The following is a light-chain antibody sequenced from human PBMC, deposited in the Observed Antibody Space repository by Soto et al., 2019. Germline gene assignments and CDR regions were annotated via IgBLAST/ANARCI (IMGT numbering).Light chain of an antibody. V-gene: IGLV2-14*01. CDR1: NSDVGGYNY. J-gene: IGLJ1*01. CDR3: SSYTSSSSPYV. CDR2: QVN. Sequence: QSVLPQPRSVSGSPGQSVTTSCTGTNSDVGGYNYVSWFQQHPGKAPKLIIYQVNYRPSGVSDRFSGSKSGNTASLTISGLQAEDEADYYCSSYTSSSSPYVFGTGTKVTVL.